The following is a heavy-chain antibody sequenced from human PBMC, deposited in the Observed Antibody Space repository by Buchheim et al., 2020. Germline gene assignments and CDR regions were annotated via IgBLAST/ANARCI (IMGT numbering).Heavy chain of an antibody. J-gene: IGHJ4*02. D-gene: IGHD2-21*02. Sequence: QVQLVESGGGVVQPGRSLRLSCAASGFTFSSYGMHWVRQAPGKGLEWVAVIWYDGSNKYYADSVKGRFTISRDNSKNTLYLQMNSLRAEDTAVYYCARGHRVVVTAIIDYWGQGTL. CDR2: IWYDGSNK. V-gene: IGHV3-33*01. CDR1: GFTFSSYG. CDR3: ARGHRVVVTAIIDY.